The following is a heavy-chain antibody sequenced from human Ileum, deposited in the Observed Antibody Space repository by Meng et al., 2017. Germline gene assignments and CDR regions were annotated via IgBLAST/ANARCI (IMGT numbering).Heavy chain of an antibody. V-gene: IGHV3-66*02. CDR3: VGMTVG. CDR1: GFSVSSDY. D-gene: IGHD3-22*01. J-gene: IGHJ4*02. CDR2: IYRGGST. Sequence: EVQLVEFGGGLVQPGGAMRLSCTASGFSVSSDYINWVRQAPGKGLEWVSVIYRGGSTYYADSVNGRFTVSRDNSKNTLFLQMNSLRVEDTAVYYCVGMTVGWGQGTLVTVSS.